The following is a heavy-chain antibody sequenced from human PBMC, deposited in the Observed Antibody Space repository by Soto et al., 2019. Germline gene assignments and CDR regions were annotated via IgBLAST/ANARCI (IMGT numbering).Heavy chain of an antibody. V-gene: IGHV3-33*01. J-gene: IGHJ4*02. CDR3: ARDLHGVVIS. CDR1: GFTFSSYG. D-gene: IGHD3-22*01. CDR2: IWYDGSNK. Sequence: GGSLRLSCAAPGFTFSSYGMHWVRQAPGKGLEWVAVIWYDGSNKYYADSVKGRFTISRDNSKNTLYLQMNSLRAEDTAVYYCARDLHGVVISWGQATLLTVSS.